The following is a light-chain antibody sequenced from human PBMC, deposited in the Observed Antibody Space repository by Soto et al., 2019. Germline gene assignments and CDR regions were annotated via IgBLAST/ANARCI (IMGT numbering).Light chain of an antibody. CDR2: WAS. CDR3: QQYYGTPYT. J-gene: IGKJ2*01. Sequence: DIEMTQSPDSLAVSLGERATINCKSSQSVLYSSNNKNYFAWYQQKPGQPPKLLISWASNRESGVPDRFGGSGSGTDFTLTSSSLQAEDVAVYYCQQYYGTPYTFGQGTKLEIK. CDR1: QSVLYSSNNKNY. V-gene: IGKV4-1*01.